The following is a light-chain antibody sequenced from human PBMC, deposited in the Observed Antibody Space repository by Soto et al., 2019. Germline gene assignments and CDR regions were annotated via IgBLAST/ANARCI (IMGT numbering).Light chain of an antibody. V-gene: IGKV1-5*03. CDR2: KAS. Sequence: DIQMTQFPSPLSASVGDRVTITCRASQSISTRLAWFQQKSGEAPNLLIHKASSLESGGPSRFSGSGSGTEFTLTISSLQSDDFATYYCKQYKTYSWTFGQGTKVEIK. CDR3: KQYKTYSWT. J-gene: IGKJ1*01. CDR1: QSISTR.